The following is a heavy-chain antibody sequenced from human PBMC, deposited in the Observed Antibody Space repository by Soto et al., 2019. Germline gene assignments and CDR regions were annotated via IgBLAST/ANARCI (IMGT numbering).Heavy chain of an antibody. J-gene: IGHJ6*02. Sequence: PSETLSLTCAVYGGSFSGYYWSWIRQPPGKGLEWIGEINHSGSTNYNPSLKSRVTISVDTSKNQFSLKLSSVTAADTAVYYCARTHLYYGMDVWGQGTTVTL. CDR3: ARTHLYYGMDV. CDR1: GGSFSGYY. CDR2: INHSGST. V-gene: IGHV4-34*01.